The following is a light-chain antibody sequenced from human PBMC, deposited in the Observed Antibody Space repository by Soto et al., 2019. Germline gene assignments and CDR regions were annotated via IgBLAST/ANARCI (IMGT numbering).Light chain of an antibody. CDR3: AAWDVRFVV. CDR2: SDN. CDR1: KSNIGTNT. V-gene: IGLV1-44*01. J-gene: IGLJ2*01. Sequence: SLLAHPPSASETRGQKGNISCAGSKSNIGTNTVTWYQQLPGTPPKLLIYSDNQRRSGVPDRFSGSKSGTSASLAISGLQSDDEAAYYCAAWDVRFVVFGGGTQLTVL.